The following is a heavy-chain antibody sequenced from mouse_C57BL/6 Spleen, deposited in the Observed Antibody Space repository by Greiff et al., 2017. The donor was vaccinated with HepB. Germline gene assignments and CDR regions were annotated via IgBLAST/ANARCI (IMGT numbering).Heavy chain of an antibody. Sequence: VQLQQSGAELVRPGASVTLSCKASGYTFTDYEMHWVKQTPVHGLEWIGAIDPETGGTAYNQKFKGKAILTADKSSSTAYMELRSLTSEDSAVYYCTICITTVLDVWGTGTTVTVSS. V-gene: IGHV1-15*01. D-gene: IGHD1-1*01. CDR2: IDPETGGT. CDR3: TICITTVLDV. CDR1: GYTFTDYE. J-gene: IGHJ1*03.